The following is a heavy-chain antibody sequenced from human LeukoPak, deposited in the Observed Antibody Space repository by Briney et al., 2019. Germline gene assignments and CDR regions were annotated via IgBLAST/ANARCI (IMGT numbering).Heavy chain of an antibody. V-gene: IGHV3-23*01. CDR1: GFTFSSYA. CDR2: ISGSGGST. D-gene: IGHD3-10*01. Sequence: GGSLRLSCAASGFTFSSYAMSGGRQAPGRGLEWVSAISGSGGSTYYADSVKGPFTISRDNSKNTLYLQMNSLRAEDTAVYYCAILRRVRGVNPFDPWGQGTLVTVSS. CDR3: AILRRVRGVNPFDP. J-gene: IGHJ5*02.